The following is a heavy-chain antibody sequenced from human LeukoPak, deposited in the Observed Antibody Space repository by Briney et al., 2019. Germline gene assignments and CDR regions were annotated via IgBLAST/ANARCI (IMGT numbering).Heavy chain of an antibody. J-gene: IGHJ5*02. CDR2: VKTKGDGGAA. D-gene: IGHD2-8*01. CDR3: TTDRMIYATNWAVSWFDP. CDR1: GITFTNAW. V-gene: IGHV3-15*01. Sequence: PGGSLRLSCAASGITFTNAWLTWVRQAPGKGLEWVGRVKTKGDGGAADYAAPVKGRFTISRDDSTKTLCLQMNSLKTEDTAVYYCTTDRMIYATNWAVSWFDPWGQGTLVTVSS.